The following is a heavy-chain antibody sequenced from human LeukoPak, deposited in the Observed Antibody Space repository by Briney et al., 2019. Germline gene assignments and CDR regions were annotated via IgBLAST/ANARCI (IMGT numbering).Heavy chain of an antibody. D-gene: IGHD6-13*01. Sequence: ASVKVSCKASGYTFTSYGISWVRQAPGQGLEWMGWINPNSGGTNYAQKFQGRVTMTRDTSISTAYMELSRLRSDDTAVYYCAVTYASYCSSWNGSFDYFVQGTLVKVYS. CDR1: GYTFTSYG. V-gene: IGHV1-2*02. CDR2: INPNSGGT. CDR3: AVTYASYCSSWNGSFDY. J-gene: IGHJ4*02.